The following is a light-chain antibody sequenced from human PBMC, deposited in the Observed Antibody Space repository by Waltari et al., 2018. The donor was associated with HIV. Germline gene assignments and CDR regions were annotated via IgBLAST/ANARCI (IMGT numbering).Light chain of an antibody. Sequence: SAVTQPASVSGLPGQSITISCTRDDSDFRLDNFVSLYQQLPDKLPRLIVYDVDRRASGISARFSGSKSGHTASLNISGLRAEDEAHYYCASFTGDNTLLFGGGTKVTVL. CDR1: DSDFRLDNF. CDR2: DVD. J-gene: IGLJ3*02. CDR3: ASFTGDNTLL. V-gene: IGLV2-14*03.